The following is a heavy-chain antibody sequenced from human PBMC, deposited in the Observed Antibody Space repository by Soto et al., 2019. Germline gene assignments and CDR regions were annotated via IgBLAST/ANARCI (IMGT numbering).Heavy chain of an antibody. D-gene: IGHD4-4*01. CDR2: INPNSGGT. CDR3: ARGTGDYSIPFDY. V-gene: IGHV1-2*04. Sequence: GASVKVSCKASGYTFTGYYMHWVRQAPGQGLEWMGWINPNSGGTNYAQKFQGWVTMTRDTSISTAYMELSRLRSDDTAVYYCARGTGDYSIPFDYWGQGTLVTVSS. J-gene: IGHJ4*02. CDR1: GYTFTGYY.